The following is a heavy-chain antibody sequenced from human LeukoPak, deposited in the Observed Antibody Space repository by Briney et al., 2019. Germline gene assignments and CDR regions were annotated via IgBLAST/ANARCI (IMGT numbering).Heavy chain of an antibody. Sequence: ASVKVSCKASGYTFTSYGISWVRQAPGQGLEWMGWISAYNGNTNYAQKFQGRVTITADKSTSTAYMELSSLRPEDTAVYYCARDDCSGGSCYSGDYWGQGTLVTVSS. CDR1: GYTFTSYG. J-gene: IGHJ4*02. V-gene: IGHV1-18*01. CDR3: ARDDCSGGSCYSGDY. D-gene: IGHD2-15*01. CDR2: ISAYNGNT.